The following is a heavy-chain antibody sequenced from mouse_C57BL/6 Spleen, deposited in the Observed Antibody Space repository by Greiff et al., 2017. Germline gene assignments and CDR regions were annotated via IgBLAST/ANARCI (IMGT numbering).Heavy chain of an antibody. V-gene: IGHV6-6*01. D-gene: IGHD3-2*02. Sequence: EVQLQESGGGLVQPGGSMKLSCAASGFTFSDAWMDWVRQSPEKGLEWVAEIRNKANNHATYYAESVKGRFTISRDDSKSSVYLQMNSLRAEDTGIYYCTRDSSGPPYAMDYWGQGTSVTVSS. CDR3: TRDSSGPPYAMDY. CDR1: GFTFSDAW. CDR2: IRNKANNHAT. J-gene: IGHJ4*01.